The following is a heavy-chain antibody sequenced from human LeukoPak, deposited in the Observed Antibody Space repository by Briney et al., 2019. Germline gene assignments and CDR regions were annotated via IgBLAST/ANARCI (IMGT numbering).Heavy chain of an antibody. D-gene: IGHD4-17*01. Sequence: PGGSLRLSCAASGFTFSDYYMSWIRQAPGKGLEWVSYISSSGSTIYYADSVKGRFTIPRDNAKNSLYLQMNSLRAEDTAVYYCARDSPDDYGDYFGYWGQGTLDTVSS. V-gene: IGHV3-11*04. CDR1: GFTFSDYY. CDR3: ARDSPDDYGDYFGY. CDR2: ISSSGSTI. J-gene: IGHJ4*02.